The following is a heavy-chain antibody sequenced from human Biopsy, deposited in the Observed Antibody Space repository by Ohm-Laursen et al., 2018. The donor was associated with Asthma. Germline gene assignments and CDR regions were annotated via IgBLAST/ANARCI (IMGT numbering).Heavy chain of an antibody. Sequence: SETLSLTCTVSGGSISSGGYWTWIRQPPGKGLEWIGYISHSGSTYFNPSLKSRVTISLDRTKSQFSLKLSSVTAADTAVYYCARDFVDSAMDYFDYWGQGTLVTVSS. CDR2: ISHSGST. CDR3: ARDFVDSAMDYFDY. V-gene: IGHV4-30-2*01. J-gene: IGHJ4*02. D-gene: IGHD5-18*01. CDR1: GGSISSGGY.